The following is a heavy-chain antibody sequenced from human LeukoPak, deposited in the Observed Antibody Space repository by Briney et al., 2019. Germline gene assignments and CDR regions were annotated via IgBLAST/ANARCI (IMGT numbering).Heavy chain of an antibody. D-gene: IGHD3-16*01. Sequence: SETLSLTCTVSGGSISTSYWSWLRQPAGKELEWIGRFYTNGRTTYNPSLKGRATVSVDTSKNQFSLELTSVTAADTAVYYCANSGGYYWYFDLWGRGTLVTVSS. J-gene: IGHJ2*01. CDR1: GGSISTSY. V-gene: IGHV4-4*07. CDR2: FYTNGRT. CDR3: ANSGGYYWYFDL.